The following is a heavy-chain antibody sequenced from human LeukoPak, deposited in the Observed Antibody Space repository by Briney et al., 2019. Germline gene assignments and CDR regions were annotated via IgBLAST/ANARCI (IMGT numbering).Heavy chain of an antibody. V-gene: IGHV4-61*02. Sequence: SETLSLTCTVSGGSISSGSYYWSWIRQPAGKGLEWIGRIYTSESTNYNPSLKSRVTISVDTSKNQFSLKLSSVTAADTAVYYCARDLRGGGFDYWGQGTLVTVSS. CDR1: GGSISSGSYY. CDR3: ARDLRGGGFDY. J-gene: IGHJ4*02. D-gene: IGHD4-23*01. CDR2: IYTSEST.